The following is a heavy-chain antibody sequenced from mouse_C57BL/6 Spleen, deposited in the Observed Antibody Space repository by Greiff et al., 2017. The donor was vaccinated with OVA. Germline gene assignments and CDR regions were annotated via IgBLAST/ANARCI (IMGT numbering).Heavy chain of an antibody. Sequence: QVQLQQPGTELVKPGASVKLSCKASGYTFTSYWMHWVKQRPGQGLEWIGNINPSNGGTNYNEKFKSKATLTVDKSSSTAYMQLSSLTSEDSAVYYGARSGTTVVERDWFAYWGQGTLVTVSA. CDR1: GYTFTSYW. CDR2: INPSNGGT. D-gene: IGHD1-1*01. V-gene: IGHV1-53*01. J-gene: IGHJ3*01. CDR3: ARSGTTVVERDWFAY.